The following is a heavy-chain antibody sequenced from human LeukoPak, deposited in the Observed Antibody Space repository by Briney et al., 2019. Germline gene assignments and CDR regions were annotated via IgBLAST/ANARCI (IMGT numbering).Heavy chain of an antibody. CDR3: AVGLSYYIDY. CDR1: GGSISSGGYY. Sequence: SETLSLTCTVSGGSISSGGYYWSWIRQHPGKGLEWIGYIYYSGSTYYNPSLKSRVTISVDTSKNQFSLKLSSVTAADTAVYYCAVGLSYYIDYWGQGTLVTVSS. V-gene: IGHV4-31*03. J-gene: IGHJ4*02. CDR2: IYYSGST. D-gene: IGHD1-26*01.